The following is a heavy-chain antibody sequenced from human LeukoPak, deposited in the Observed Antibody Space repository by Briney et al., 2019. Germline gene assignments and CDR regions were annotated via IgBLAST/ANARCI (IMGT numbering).Heavy chain of an antibody. Sequence: PGRSLRFSCAASGFTVSSYAMHWVRQAPGKGLEWVAVISYDGSNKYYADSVKGRFTISRDNSKNTLYLQMNSLRAEDTAVYYCARPYFGYSSGWYDYWGQGTLVTVSS. CDR1: GFTVSSYA. CDR3: ARPYFGYSSGWYDY. CDR2: ISYDGSNK. V-gene: IGHV3-30-3*01. J-gene: IGHJ4*02. D-gene: IGHD6-19*01.